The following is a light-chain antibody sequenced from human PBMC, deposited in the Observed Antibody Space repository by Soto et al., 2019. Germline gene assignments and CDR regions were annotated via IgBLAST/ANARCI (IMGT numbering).Light chain of an antibody. CDR1: QRLSTY. Sequence: DIVLTQSPATLSLSPGERATLSCRASQRLSTYLAWYQQKPGQAPRLLIYGASSRATGIPDRFSGSGSGTDFTLTISRLEPEDFAVYYCQVSGRSALYTFGQGTRLEIK. CDR3: QVSGRSALYT. V-gene: IGKV3-20*01. J-gene: IGKJ2*01. CDR2: GAS.